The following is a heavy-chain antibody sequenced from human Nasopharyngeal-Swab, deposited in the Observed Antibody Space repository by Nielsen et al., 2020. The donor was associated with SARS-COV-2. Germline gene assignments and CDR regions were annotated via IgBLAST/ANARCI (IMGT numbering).Heavy chain of an antibody. CDR3: AILYYGH. CDR1: GIIFSNYG. Sequence: GESLKISCAASGIIFSNYGISWVRQAPGRGLEWVSTISGSAETTPYADSVKGRFPISRDNSMNTLYLQMNSLRADDTAVYYCAILYYGHWGQGTLVTVSS. V-gene: IGHV3-23*01. CDR2: ISGSAETT. J-gene: IGHJ4*02.